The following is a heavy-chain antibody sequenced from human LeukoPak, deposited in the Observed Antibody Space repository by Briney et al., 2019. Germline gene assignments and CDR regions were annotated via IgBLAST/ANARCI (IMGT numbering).Heavy chain of an antibody. Sequence: GASVKVSCKASGGTFSSYAISWVRQAPGQGLEWMGGIIPIFGTANYAQKFQGRVTITADESTSTAYMELSSLRSEDTAVYYCAKGASSTTPPDWWGQGTLVTVSS. J-gene: IGHJ4*02. V-gene: IGHV1-69*13. D-gene: IGHD2-2*01. CDR2: IIPIFGTA. CDR1: GGTFSSYA. CDR3: AKGASSTTPPDW.